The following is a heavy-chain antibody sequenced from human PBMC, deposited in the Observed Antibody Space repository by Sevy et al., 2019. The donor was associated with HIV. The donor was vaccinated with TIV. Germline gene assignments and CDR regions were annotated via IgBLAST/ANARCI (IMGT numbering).Heavy chain of an antibody. D-gene: IGHD3-22*01. CDR2: IGSDGIKK. CDR1: GFNFSPYG. V-gene: IGHV3-33*03. J-gene: IGHJ5*02. Sequence: GGSLRLSCSASGFNFSPYGLHWVRQAPGKGLEWVAMIGSDGIKKVYADAVKGRFTISRDNSKNTMNLQMNSLRVEDTAVDYCAKDGYYYDSSTRDWIDPWGLGTQVTVSS. CDR3: AKDGYYYDSSTRDWIDP.